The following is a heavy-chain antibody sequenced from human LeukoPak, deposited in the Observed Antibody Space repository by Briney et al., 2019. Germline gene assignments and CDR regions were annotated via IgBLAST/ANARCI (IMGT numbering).Heavy chain of an antibody. D-gene: IGHD4-17*01. J-gene: IGHJ4*02. V-gene: IGHV1-8*01. CDR3: ARDYGDYFSRFDY. CDR2: MNPNSGNT. Sequence: ASVKVSCKASGYTFTSYDINWVRQATGRGLEWMGWMNPNSGNTGYAQKFQGRVTMTRNTSISTAYMELSSLRSEDTAVYYCARDYGDYFSRFDYWGQGTLVTVSS. CDR1: GYTFTSYD.